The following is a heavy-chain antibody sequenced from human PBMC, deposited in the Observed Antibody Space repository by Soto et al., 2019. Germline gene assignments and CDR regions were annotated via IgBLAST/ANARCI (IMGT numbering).Heavy chain of an antibody. CDR2: FLYSRNT. J-gene: IGHJ6*02. D-gene: IGHD4-17*01. CDR3: AGAGHGDLYGLAV. CDR1: GGSISSSNYY. V-gene: IGHV4-39*01. Sequence: QLQLQESGPRLVKLSETLSLTCTVSGGSISSSNYYWAWIRQPPGKGLEWIGSFLYSRNTYYNPSLKSRVTISVDASKNQFSLKMTSVTAADTALYYCAGAGHGDLYGLAVWGQGTTVTVSS.